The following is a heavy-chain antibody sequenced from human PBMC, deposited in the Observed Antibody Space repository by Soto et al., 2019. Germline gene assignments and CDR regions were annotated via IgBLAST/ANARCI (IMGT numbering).Heavy chain of an antibody. CDR2: IYYSGST. J-gene: IGHJ5*02. CDR3: ARYGSSGFSS. V-gene: IGHV4-59*01. D-gene: IGHD3-22*01. Sequence: SETLSLTCTVSGGSISSYYWSWIRQPPGKGLEWIGYIYYSGSTNYNPSLKSRVTISVDTSKNQFSLKLSSVTAAETAVYYCARYGSSGFSSWGQGTLVTVS. CDR1: GGSISSYY.